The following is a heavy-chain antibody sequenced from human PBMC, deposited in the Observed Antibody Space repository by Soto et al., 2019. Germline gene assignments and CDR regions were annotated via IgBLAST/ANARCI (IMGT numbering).Heavy chain of an antibody. CDR1: GFMFSSYA. V-gene: IGHV3-23*01. D-gene: IGHD3-22*01. J-gene: IGHJ5*01. CDR2: ISASGGTA. CDR3: AKLTYPSDSTGYYYERVSGWIDS. Sequence: EVQLLESGGGLIQPGGSLRLSCAASGFMFSSYAMSWVRQAPGKGLEWVSNISASGGTANLADSVEGRCTISRDNSKSTLYLQMNSLRAEDTAVYYCAKLTYPSDSTGYYYERVSGWIDSWGQGTLVTVSS.